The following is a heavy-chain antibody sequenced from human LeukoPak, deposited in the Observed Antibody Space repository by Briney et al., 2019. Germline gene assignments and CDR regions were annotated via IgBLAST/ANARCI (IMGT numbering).Heavy chain of an antibody. V-gene: IGHV3-21*01. CDR2: ISSSSSYI. Sequence: SGGSLRLSCAASGFTFSSYSMNWVRQAPGKGLEWVSSISSSSSYIYYADSVKGRFTISRDNAKNSLYLQMNSLRAEDTAVYYCARGGYCSSTSCYGVLDYWGQGTLITVSS. J-gene: IGHJ4*02. D-gene: IGHD2-2*01. CDR1: GFTFSSYS. CDR3: ARGGYCSSTSCYGVLDY.